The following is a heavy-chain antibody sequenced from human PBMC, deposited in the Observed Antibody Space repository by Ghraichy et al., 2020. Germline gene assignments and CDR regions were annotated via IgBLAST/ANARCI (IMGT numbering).Heavy chain of an antibody. CDR2: IYYAGNT. J-gene: IGHJ4*02. CDR3: TRLRNGVPADY. Sequence: SETLSLTCSVSGGSISNNNYHWGWVRQPPGKGLEWVGSIYYAGNTYYNPSLKSRIIMSVDTSINQFSLRLFSLTTADTAVYFCTRLRNGVPADYWCQGTLVTVSS. CDR1: GGSISNNNYH. D-gene: IGHD3-10*01. V-gene: IGHV4-39*01.